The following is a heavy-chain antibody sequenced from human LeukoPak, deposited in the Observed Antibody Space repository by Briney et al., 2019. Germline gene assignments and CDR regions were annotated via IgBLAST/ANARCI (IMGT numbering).Heavy chain of an antibody. J-gene: IGHJ5*02. CDR2: INPNSGGT. CDR1: GYTFTGYY. CDR3: ARVLIAYCGGDCYSGWFDP. V-gene: IGHV1-2*02. D-gene: IGHD2-21*02. Sequence: GASVKVSCKASGYTFTGYYMHWVRQAAGQGLEWMGWINPNSGGTNYAQKFQGRVTMTRDTSISTAYMELSRLRSDDTAVYYCARVLIAYCGGDCYSGWFDPWGQGTLVTVSS.